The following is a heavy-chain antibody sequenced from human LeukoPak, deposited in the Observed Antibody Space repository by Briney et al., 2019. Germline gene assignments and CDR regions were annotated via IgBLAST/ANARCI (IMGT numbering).Heavy chain of an antibody. CDR3: ARNSITMIRGASYYYYGMDV. V-gene: IGHV3-7*01. D-gene: IGHD3-10*01. CDR2: IKLDGSEK. CDR1: GFTFSSYW. Sequence: GGSLRLSCAAPGFTFSSYWMSWVRQAPGKGLEWVANIKLDGSEKYCVDSVKGRFTISRDNAKNSLYLQMNSLRAEDTAVYYCARNSITMIRGASYYYYGMDVSGQGTTVTVSS. J-gene: IGHJ6*02.